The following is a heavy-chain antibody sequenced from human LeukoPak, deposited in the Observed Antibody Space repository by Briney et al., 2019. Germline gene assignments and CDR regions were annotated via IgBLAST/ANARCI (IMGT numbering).Heavy chain of an antibody. CDR2: INPDATIT. CDR1: FSISYHW. CDR3: VRATTASFDI. J-gene: IGHJ3*02. Sequence: AGGSLRLSCAASFSISYHWMHWVRQGPGKGLGWVSCINPDATITMYADSVKGRFTISRDNAKNTLLLQMTSLRAEDTAVYFCVRATTASFDIWGQGTMVTVSS. D-gene: IGHD1-1*01. V-gene: IGHV3-74*03.